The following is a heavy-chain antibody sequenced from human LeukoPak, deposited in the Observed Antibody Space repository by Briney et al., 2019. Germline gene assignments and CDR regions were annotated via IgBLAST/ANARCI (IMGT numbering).Heavy chain of an antibody. V-gene: IGHV4-59*08. D-gene: IGHD2-2*01. CDR3: ARQEYCSSTSCYNWFDP. CDR1: GGSISSYY. CDR2: IYYSGST. Sequence: SETLSLTCTVSGGSISSYYWSWIRQPPGKGLEWIGYIYYSGSTNYNPSLKSRVTISVDTSKYQFSLKLSSVTAADTAVYYCARQEYCSSTSCYNWFDPWGQGTLVTVSS. J-gene: IGHJ5*02.